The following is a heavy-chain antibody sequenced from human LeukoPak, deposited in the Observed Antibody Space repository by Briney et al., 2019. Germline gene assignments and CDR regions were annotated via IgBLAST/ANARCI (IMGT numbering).Heavy chain of an antibody. CDR2: IYYSGST. V-gene: IGHV4-39*07. Sequence: SETLSLTCTVSGGSISGSSYYWGWIRQPPGKGLEWIGSIYYSGSTYYNPSLKSRVTISVDTSKNQFSLKLSSVTAADTAVYYCARGRHYDYWGQGTLVTVSS. D-gene: IGHD3-10*01. CDR3: ARGRHYDY. J-gene: IGHJ4*02. CDR1: GGSISGSSYY.